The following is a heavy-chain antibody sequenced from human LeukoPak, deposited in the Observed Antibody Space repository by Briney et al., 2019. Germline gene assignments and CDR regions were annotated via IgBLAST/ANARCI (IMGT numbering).Heavy chain of an antibody. D-gene: IGHD2-2*01. Sequence: GGSLRLSCAASGFTFSSYAVSWVRQAPGKGLEWVSAISGSGGSTYYADSVKGRFTISRDNSKNTLYLQMNSLRAEDTAVYYCAKVPSVYCSSTSCYLDYWGQGTLVTVSS. CDR3: AKVPSVYCSSTSCYLDY. CDR1: GFTFSSYA. V-gene: IGHV3-23*01. J-gene: IGHJ4*02. CDR2: ISGSGGST.